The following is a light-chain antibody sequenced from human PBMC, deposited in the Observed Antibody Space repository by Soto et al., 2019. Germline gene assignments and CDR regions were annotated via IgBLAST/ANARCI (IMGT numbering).Light chain of an antibody. CDR1: QGIRND. CDR2: AAS. Sequence: DIQMTPSPSSLSASVVDRVTITCRASQGIRNDLGWYQQKPGKAPKRLIYAASSLQSGVPSRFSGSGSGTDFALTITSLQAEDFATYYCQQLRMYPSTFGGGTKVDIK. J-gene: IGKJ4*01. V-gene: IGKV1-17*01. CDR3: QQLRMYPST.